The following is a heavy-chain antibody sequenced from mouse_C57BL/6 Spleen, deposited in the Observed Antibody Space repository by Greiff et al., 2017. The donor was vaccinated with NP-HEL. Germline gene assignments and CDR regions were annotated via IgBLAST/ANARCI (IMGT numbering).Heavy chain of an antibody. CDR1: GFSFNTYA. CDR3: VRHWRYFDV. J-gene: IGHJ1*03. Sequence: EVKLVESGGGLVQPKGSLKLSCAASGFSFNTYAMNWVRQAPGKGLEWVARIRSKSNNYATYYADSVKDRFTISRDDSESLLYLQMNNLKTEETAMYYVVRHWRYFDVWGTRTTVTVSS. V-gene: IGHV10-1*01. CDR2: IRSKSNNYAT.